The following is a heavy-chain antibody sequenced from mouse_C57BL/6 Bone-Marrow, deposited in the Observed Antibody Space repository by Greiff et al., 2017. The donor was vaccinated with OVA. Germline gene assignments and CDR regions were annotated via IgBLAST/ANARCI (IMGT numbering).Heavy chain of an antibody. CDR1: GFTFSDYG. CDR2: ISSGSSTI. D-gene: IGHD1-1*01. Sequence: EVHLVESGGGLVKPGGSLKLSCAASGFTFSDYGMHWVRQAPEKGLEWVAYISSGSSTIYYADTVKGRFTISRDNAKNTLFLQMTSLRSEDTAMYYCARDYYYGSSSYYFDYWGQGTTLTVSS. J-gene: IGHJ2*01. V-gene: IGHV5-17*01. CDR3: ARDYYYGSSSYYFDY.